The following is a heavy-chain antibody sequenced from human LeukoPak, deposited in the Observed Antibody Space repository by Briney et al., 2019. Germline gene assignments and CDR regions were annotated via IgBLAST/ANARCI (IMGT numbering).Heavy chain of an antibody. Sequence: SETLSLTCAVSGYSISSGYYWGWIRQPPGKGLEWIGEINHSGSTNYNPSLKSRVTISVDTSKNQFSLKLSSVTAADTAVYYCARGPPRYYYDSSGYHGEYYFDYWGQGTLVTVSS. J-gene: IGHJ4*02. V-gene: IGHV4-38-2*01. CDR1: GYSISSGYY. D-gene: IGHD3-22*01. CDR3: ARGPPRYYYDSSGYHGEYYFDY. CDR2: INHSGST.